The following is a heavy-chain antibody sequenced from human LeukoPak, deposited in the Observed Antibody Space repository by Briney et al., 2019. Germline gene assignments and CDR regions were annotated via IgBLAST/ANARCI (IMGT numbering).Heavy chain of an antibody. CDR2: LTPNSGDT. CDR3: ARDSTGWSVDY. V-gene: IGHV1-46*01. J-gene: IGHJ4*02. Sequence: ASVKVSCKASGYTFTNYHTHWVRQAPGQALEWMGILTPNSGDTTYAQKFQGRITMTRDTSTSTVYMELSSLRFEDTAVYHCARDSTGWSVDYWGQGTLVTVSS. CDR1: GYTFTNYH. D-gene: IGHD6-19*01.